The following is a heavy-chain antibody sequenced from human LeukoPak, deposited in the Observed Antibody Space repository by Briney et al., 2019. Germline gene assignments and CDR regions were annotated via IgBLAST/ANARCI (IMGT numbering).Heavy chain of an antibody. CDR2: ISGSGGST. CDR3: ARHVLRFLEWLFHFDY. J-gene: IGHJ4*02. CDR1: GFTFSSYA. V-gene: IGHV3-23*01. Sequence: GGSLRLSCAASGFTFSSYAMSWVRPAPGKGLEWVSAISGSGGSTYYADSVKSRFTISRDNSKNTLYLQMNSLRAEDTAVYYCARHVLRFLEWLFHFDYWGQGTLVTVSS. D-gene: IGHD3-3*01.